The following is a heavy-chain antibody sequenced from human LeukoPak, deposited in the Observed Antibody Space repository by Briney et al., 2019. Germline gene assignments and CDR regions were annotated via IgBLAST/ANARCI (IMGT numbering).Heavy chain of an antibody. CDR3: AKERGVKRNYGDY. J-gene: IGHJ4*02. D-gene: IGHD1-7*01. V-gene: IGHV3-30*02. CDR1: GFTFSSYG. CDR2: IRYDGSNK. Sequence: GGSLRLSCAASGFTFSSYGMHWVRQAPGKGLEWVAFIRYDGSNKYYADSVKGRFTISRDNSKNTLYLQMNSLRAEDTAVYYCAKERGVKRNYGDYWGQGTLVTVSS.